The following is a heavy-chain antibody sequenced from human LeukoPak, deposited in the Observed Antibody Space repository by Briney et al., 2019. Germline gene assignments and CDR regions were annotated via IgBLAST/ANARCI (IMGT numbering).Heavy chain of an antibody. Sequence: ASVKVSCKASGYTFTSYGISWVRQAPGQGLEWMGWISAYNGNTNYAQKFQGRVTMTRDTSISTAYMELSRLRSDDTAVYYCARDDLPASTTGTTDLWGQGTLVTASS. V-gene: IGHV1-18*01. CDR1: GYTFTSYG. CDR3: ARDDLPASTTGTTDL. D-gene: IGHD1-1*01. CDR2: ISAYNGNT. J-gene: IGHJ5*02.